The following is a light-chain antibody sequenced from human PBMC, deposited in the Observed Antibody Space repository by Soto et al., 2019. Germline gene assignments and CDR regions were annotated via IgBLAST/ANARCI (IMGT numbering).Light chain of an antibody. J-gene: IGKJ5*01. CDR1: QGFSSA. Sequence: AIRLTQSQSSLPASVGDTVSITSRAIQGFSSALAWYQQNPGKAPNLLFYDASSLESVVPSRFSGSGSGTDFTLTISSVQPEDFATYYCQQFNSYPSFGQGTRLEIK. V-gene: IGKV1-13*02. CDR2: DAS. CDR3: QQFNSYPS.